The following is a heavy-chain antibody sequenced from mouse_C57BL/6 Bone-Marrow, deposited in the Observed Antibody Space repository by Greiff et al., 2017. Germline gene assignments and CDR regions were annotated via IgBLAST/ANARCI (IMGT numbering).Heavy chain of an antibody. CDR1: GYTFTSYG. CDR2: IYPRSGNT. V-gene: IGHV1-81*01. J-gene: IGHJ4*01. Sequence: QVQLKESGAELARPGASVKLSCKASGYTFTSYGISWVKQRTGQGLEWIGEIYPRSGNTYYNEKFKGKATLTADKSSSTAYMELRSLTSEDSAVYFCARSGYYVDYYAMYYWGQGTSVTVSS. CDR3: ARSGYYVDYYAMYY. D-gene: IGHD2-3*01.